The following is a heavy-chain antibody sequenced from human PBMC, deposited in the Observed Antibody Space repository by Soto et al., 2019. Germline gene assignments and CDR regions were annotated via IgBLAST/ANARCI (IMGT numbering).Heavy chain of an antibody. CDR1: GGSISPYY. Sequence: SETLSLTCTLSGGSISPYYWIWIRQPPGKGLEWIGYIFYSGTPNYTPSLESRVTMSVDTSKKQFSLKVNSVPAADTAVYYCARGGEMATIFGGNYFDYWGQGILVTVSS. CDR3: ARGGEMATIFGGNYFDY. CDR2: IFYSGTP. V-gene: IGHV4-59*01. D-gene: IGHD3-10*02. J-gene: IGHJ4*02.